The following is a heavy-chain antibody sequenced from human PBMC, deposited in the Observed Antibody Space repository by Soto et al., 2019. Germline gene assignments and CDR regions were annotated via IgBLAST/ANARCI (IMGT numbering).Heavy chain of an antibody. CDR2: IYPADSDT. J-gene: IGHJ4*02. Sequence: GESLKISCQGSGYRFSTYWIHWVRQLPGKGLESVGIIYPADSDTRYSPSFQGQVTISADETISTTYLQWSSLKASDTAMYFCARRYIAAPATAFDLWGQGTPVTVSS. D-gene: IGHD6-13*01. V-gene: IGHV5-51*01. CDR3: ARRYIAAPATAFDL. CDR1: GYRFSTYW.